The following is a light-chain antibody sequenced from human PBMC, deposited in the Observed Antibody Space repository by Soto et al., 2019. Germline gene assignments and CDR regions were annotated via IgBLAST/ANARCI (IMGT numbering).Light chain of an antibody. V-gene: IGLV1-40*01. J-gene: IGLJ3*02. CDR2: GNR. CDR3: QAYDYSLTAFV. CDR1: NSNLGAGYD. Sequence: QSVLTQPPSVSGAPGQRVPISCTGNNSNLGAGYDVHWYQQLPGAAPTLVICGNRNRPSGVPERFSGSKSGTSASLDITGLQAEDEADYYSQAYDYSLTAFVFGGGTKLTVL.